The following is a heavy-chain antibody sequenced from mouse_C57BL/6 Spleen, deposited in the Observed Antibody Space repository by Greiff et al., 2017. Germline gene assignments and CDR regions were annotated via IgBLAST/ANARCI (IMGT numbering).Heavy chain of an antibody. Sequence: QVQLKQSGPELVKPGASVKISCKASGYAFSSSWMNWVKQRPGKGLEWIGRIYPGDGDTNYNGKFKGKATLTADKSSSTAYMQLRSLPSEESAVFFCGRITTVVAEGYFDVWGTGTTVTVSS. J-gene: IGHJ1*03. CDR2: IYPGDGDT. V-gene: IGHV1-82*01. D-gene: IGHD1-1*01. CDR1: GYAFSSSW. CDR3: GRITTVVAEGYFDV.